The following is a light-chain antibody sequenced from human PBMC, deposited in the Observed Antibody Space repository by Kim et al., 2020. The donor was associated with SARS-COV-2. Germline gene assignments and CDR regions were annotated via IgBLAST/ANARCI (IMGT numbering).Light chain of an antibody. Sequence: GPSLAISWTGTSSSVGAYEPVSWHPKPPSKAPNPLIYDVSRRPSGGPDRFSASKSGNTASLTISGLQAEDEADYYCCSYAGTYTSVFGGGTQLTVL. CDR2: DVS. V-gene: IGLV2-11*03. J-gene: IGLJ2*01. CDR3: CSYAGTYTSV. CDR1: SSSVGAYEP.